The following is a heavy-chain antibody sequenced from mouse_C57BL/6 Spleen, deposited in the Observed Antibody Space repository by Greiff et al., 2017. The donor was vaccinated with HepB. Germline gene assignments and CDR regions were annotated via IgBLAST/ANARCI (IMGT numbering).Heavy chain of an antibody. Sequence: EVQLVESGGGLVKPGGSLKLSCAASGFTFSSYAMSWVRQTPEKRLEWVATISDGGSYTYYPDNVKGRFTISRDNAKNNLYLQMSHLKSEDTAMYYCAREGLSTVVATDAMDYWGQGTSVTVSS. CDR1: GFTFSSYA. CDR2: ISDGGSYT. D-gene: IGHD1-1*01. CDR3: AREGLSTVVATDAMDY. J-gene: IGHJ4*01. V-gene: IGHV5-4*01.